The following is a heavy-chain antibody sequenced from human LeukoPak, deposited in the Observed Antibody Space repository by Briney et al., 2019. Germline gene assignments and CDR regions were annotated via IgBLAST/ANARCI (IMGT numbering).Heavy chain of an antibody. D-gene: IGHD6-19*01. CDR3: ARVAGSADY. V-gene: IGHV1-8*01. J-gene: IGHJ4*02. CDR2: MNPTSGST. Sequence: ASVKVSCKASGDAFTSLAINWVRQATGQGLEWMGWMNPTSGSTGSAQKFQGRLTMTRDTSISTAYMELTSLTSEDTAMYYCARVAGSADYWGQGTLVTVSS. CDR1: GDAFTSLA.